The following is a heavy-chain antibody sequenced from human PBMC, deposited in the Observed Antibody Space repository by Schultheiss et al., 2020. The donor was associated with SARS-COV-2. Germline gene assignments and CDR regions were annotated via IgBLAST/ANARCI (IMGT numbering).Heavy chain of an antibody. CDR2: MNPDSGNT. CDR1: GYTFTNYD. J-gene: IGHJ6*02. CDR3: ATRDSGYDYYYYYGMDV. D-gene: IGHD5-12*01. Sequence: ASVKVSCKASGYTFTNYDINWVRQAAGQGLEWMGWMNPDSGNTGYAQKFQGRVTMTRDTSTTTVYMELGSLGSEDTAVYYCATRDSGYDYYYYYGMDVWGQGTTVTVSS. V-gene: IGHV1-8*01.